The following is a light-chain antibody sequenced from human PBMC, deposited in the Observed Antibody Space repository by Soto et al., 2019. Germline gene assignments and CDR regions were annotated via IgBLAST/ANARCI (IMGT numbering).Light chain of an antibody. CDR3: QQYNSYLIT. V-gene: IGKV1-5*03. CDR1: QSISSW. Sequence: DIQMTQSPSTLSASVGDRVTITCRASQSISSWLAWYQQKPGQAPKLLIYKASSLESGVPSRFSGSGSGTEFTLTISSLQPDDFATYYCQQYNSYLITFGQGTRLEI. CDR2: KAS. J-gene: IGKJ5*01.